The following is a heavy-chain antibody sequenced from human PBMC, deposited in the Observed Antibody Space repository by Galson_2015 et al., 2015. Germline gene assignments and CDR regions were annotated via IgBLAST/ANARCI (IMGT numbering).Heavy chain of an antibody. Sequence: SVKVSCKASGYTFTSYGISWVRQAPGQGLEWMGRISAYNGNTNYAQKLQGRVTMTTDTSTSTAYMELRSLRSDDTAVYYCARGYSGYDPTYYYYYYMDVWGKGTTVTVSS. CDR2: ISAYNGNT. CDR1: GYTFTSYG. V-gene: IGHV1-18*01. J-gene: IGHJ6*03. D-gene: IGHD5-12*01. CDR3: ARGYSGYDPTYYYYYYMDV.